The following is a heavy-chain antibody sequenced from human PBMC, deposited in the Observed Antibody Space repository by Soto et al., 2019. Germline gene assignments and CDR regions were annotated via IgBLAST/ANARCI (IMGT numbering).Heavy chain of an antibody. CDR2: INPYNDDT. V-gene: IGHV1-2*02. Sequence: QVQLVQSGAEVRRPGASVKVSCKASGYTLSAIYMHWLRQAPGQGLEWMGYINPYNDDTQYAENFLGRVTMTSDTSISTVYMELNRLTSDDTAIYFCARDKAYVGYDYWGQGTLVTVSS. CDR3: ARDKAYVGYDY. D-gene: IGHD5-12*01. CDR1: GYTLSAIY. J-gene: IGHJ4*02.